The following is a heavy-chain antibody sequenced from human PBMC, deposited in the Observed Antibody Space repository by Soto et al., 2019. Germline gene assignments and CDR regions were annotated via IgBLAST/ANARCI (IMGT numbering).Heavy chain of an antibody. CDR2: ISASGRST. Sequence: EVQLLESGGGLVQPGESLRLPCAASGFTFSSFAMIWVRRAPGKGLEWVSAISASGRSTYYADSVKGRFTISRDNSKNTLYLQVNSLRAEDTAVYYCAKCRTQWGGGPCRFDYWGQGPLVTVSS. D-gene: IGHD1-26*01. V-gene: IGHV3-23*01. J-gene: IGHJ4*02. CDR1: GFTFSSFA. CDR3: AKCRTQWGGGPCRFDY.